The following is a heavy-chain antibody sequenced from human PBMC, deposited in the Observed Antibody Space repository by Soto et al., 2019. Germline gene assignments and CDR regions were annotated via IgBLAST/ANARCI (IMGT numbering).Heavy chain of an antibody. CDR1: GFTFSSYW. V-gene: IGHV3-74*01. D-gene: IGHD5-18*01. J-gene: IGHJ6*02. CDR2: INSDGSST. CDR3: ARGSAMELYYYYGMDV. Sequence: LRLSCAASGFTFSSYWMHWVRQAPGKGLVWVSRINSDGSSTSYADSVKGRFTISRDNAKNTLYLQMNSLRAEDTAVYYCARGSAMELYYYYGMDVWGQGTTVTVSS.